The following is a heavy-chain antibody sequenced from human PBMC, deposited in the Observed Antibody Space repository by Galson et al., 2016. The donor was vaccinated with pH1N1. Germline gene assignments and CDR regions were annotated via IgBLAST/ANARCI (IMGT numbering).Heavy chain of an antibody. Sequence: QSGAEVKKSGESLKISCKGSGYRFSSSWIGWVRQMPGKGLEWMGIIYLGGSLIRYRPSFQGQVTISADKSVNIVYLEWGSLKASDTAMYYCARQNDYGDYRGDAFDIWGQGTMVTVSS. J-gene: IGHJ3*02. V-gene: IGHV5-51*01. CDR3: ARQNDYGDYRGDAFDI. D-gene: IGHD4-17*01. CDR2: IYLGGSLI. CDR1: GYRFSSSW.